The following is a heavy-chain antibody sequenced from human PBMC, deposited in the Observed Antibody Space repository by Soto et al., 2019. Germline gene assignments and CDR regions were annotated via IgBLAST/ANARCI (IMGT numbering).Heavy chain of an antibody. J-gene: IGHJ6*02. CDR3: ARSLTWFGDPGMDV. CDR1: GGTFSSYA. Sequence: ASVKVSCKASGGTFSSYAISWVRQAPGQGLEWMGGIIPIFGTANYAQEFQGRVTITADESTSTAYMELSSLRSEDTAVYYCARSLTWFGDPGMDVWGQGTTVTVSS. CDR2: IIPIFGTA. V-gene: IGHV1-69*13. D-gene: IGHD3-10*01.